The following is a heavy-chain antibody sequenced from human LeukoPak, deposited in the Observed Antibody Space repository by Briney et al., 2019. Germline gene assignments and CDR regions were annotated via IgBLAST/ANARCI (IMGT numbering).Heavy chain of an antibody. CDR3: ARSRGYSYDLDY. CDR2: IYYSGST. CDR1: GGSISSYY. V-gene: IGHV4-59*01. Sequence: PSETLSLTCTVSGGSISSYYWSWIRQPPGKGLEWIGYIYYSGSTNHNPSLKSRVTISVDTSKNQFSPKLSSVTAADTAVYYCARSRGYSYDLDYWGQGTLVTVSS. D-gene: IGHD5-18*01. J-gene: IGHJ4*02.